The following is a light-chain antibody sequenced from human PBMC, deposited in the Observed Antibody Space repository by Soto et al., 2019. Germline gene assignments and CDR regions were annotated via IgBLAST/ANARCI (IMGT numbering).Light chain of an antibody. CDR2: GAS. Sequence: EIVMTQSPATLSVPPGERATLSCRASQSVSSKLAWYQQKPGQAPRVLIYGASTRATGIPARFSGSGSGTEFTLTISSLQSEDFAVYYCQQYNDWPPTWTFGQGTRVEIK. V-gene: IGKV3-15*01. CDR3: QQYNDWPPTWT. CDR1: QSVSSK. J-gene: IGKJ1*01.